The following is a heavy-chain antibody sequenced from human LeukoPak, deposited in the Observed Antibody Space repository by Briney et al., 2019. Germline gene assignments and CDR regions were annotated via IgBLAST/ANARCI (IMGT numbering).Heavy chain of an antibody. V-gene: IGHV4-34*01. D-gene: IGHD3-22*01. CDR3: ARSYYDSSGYYHYYYGMDV. Sequence: SETLSLTCAVYGGSFSGYYWSWIRQPPGKGLEWIGSIYYSGSTYYNPSLKSRVTISVDTSKNQFSLKLSSVTAADTAVYYCARSYYDSSGYYHYYYGMDVWGQGTTVTVSS. CDR1: GGSFSGYY. J-gene: IGHJ6*02. CDR2: IYYSGST.